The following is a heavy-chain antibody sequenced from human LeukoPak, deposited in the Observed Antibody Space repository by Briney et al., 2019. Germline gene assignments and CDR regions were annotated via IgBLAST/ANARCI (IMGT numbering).Heavy chain of an antibody. CDR1: GFTFSSYE. V-gene: IGHV3-21*01. J-gene: IGHJ3*02. CDR2: IGSSSSYI. D-gene: IGHD2-2*02. CDR3: ARDGYCSSTSCYNAFDI. Sequence: GGSLRLSCAASGFTFSSYEMNWVRQAPGKGLEWVSSIGSSSSYIYYADSVKGRFTISRDNAKNSLYLQMNSLRAEDTAVYYCARDGYCSSTSCYNAFDIWGQGTMVTVSS.